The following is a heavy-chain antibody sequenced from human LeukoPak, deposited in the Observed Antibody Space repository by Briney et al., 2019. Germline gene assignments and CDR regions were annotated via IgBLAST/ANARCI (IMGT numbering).Heavy chain of an antibody. CDR1: GGSISNSY. D-gene: IGHD4-17*01. V-gene: IGHV4-59*01. J-gene: IGHJ3*02. CDR3: ARAVPEGVDYGDYVGDAFDN. CDR2: IYYTGST. Sequence: SETLSLTCTVSGGSISNSYWNWIRQPPGKGLEWIGYIYYTGSTNYNPSLKTRVTISIDTSKNQFSLKLSSVTAADTAVYYCARAVPEGVDYGDYVGDAFDNWGQGTMVAVSS.